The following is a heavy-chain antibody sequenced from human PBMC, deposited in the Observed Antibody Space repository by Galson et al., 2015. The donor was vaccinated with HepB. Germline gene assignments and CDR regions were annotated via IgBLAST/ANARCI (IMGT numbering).Heavy chain of an antibody. V-gene: IGHV3-74*01. J-gene: IGHJ4*02. Sequence: LRLSCAASGFTFNNYWMHWVRQAPGKGLVWVSRIDNDGTGTDYGDSVKGRFTISRDNAKNTLYLVMSSLRADDTAVYFCARRQCIGASCYLDSWGQGALVTVSS. D-gene: IGHD4/OR15-4a*01. CDR3: ARRQCIGASCYLDS. CDR1: GFTFNNYW. CDR2: IDNDGTGT.